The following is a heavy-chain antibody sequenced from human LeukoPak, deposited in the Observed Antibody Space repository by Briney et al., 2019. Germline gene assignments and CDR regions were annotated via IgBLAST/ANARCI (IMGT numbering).Heavy chain of an antibody. CDR2: ISAYNGNT. CDR1: GYTFTSYG. J-gene: IGHJ4*02. V-gene: IGHV1-18*01. Sequence: GASVKVSCKASGYTFTSYGISWVRQAPGQGLEWMGWISAYNGNTNYAQKLQGRVTMTTDTSTSTAYMDLRSLRSDVTAVYYCARRRDGYNYDYYFDYWGQGTLVTVSS. D-gene: IGHD5-24*01. CDR3: ARRRDGYNYDYYFDY.